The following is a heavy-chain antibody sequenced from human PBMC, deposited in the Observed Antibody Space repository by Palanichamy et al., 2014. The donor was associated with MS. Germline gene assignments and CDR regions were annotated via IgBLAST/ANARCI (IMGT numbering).Heavy chain of an antibody. CDR1: GGSISNNDYY. Sequence: QPQLQESGPGLVKPSETLSLTCTVPGGSISNNDYYWGWIRQPPGKGLEWIGSISNSGITNYNASLKSRVTISVDTSKNQFSLEVTSVTAADTAVYYCARDYCSGTTCYFVSAVFDYWGQGTLVTVSS. V-gene: IGHV4-39*07. D-gene: IGHD2-15*01. J-gene: IGHJ4*02. CDR3: ARDYCSGTTCYFVSAVFDY. CDR2: ISNSGIT.